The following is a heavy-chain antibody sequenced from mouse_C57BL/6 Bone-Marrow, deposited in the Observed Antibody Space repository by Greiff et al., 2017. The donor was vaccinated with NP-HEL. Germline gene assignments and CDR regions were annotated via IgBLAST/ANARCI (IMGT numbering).Heavy chain of an antibody. V-gene: IGHV14-4*01. J-gene: IGHJ2*01. CDR3: TLYYSNYDFDY. D-gene: IGHD2-5*01. CDR1: GFNIKDDY. CDR2: IDPENGDT. Sequence: EVQRVESGAELVRPGASVKLSCTASGFNIKDDYMHWVKQRPEQGLEWIGWIDPENGDTEYASKFQGKATITADTSSNTAYLQLSSLTSEDTAVYYCTLYYSNYDFDYWGQGTTLTVSS.